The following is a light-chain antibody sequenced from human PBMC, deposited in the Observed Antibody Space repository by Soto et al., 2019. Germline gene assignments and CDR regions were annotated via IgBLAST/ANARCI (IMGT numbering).Light chain of an antibody. CDR1: QSVLNRSNNKNY. CDR2: WAS. J-gene: IGKJ2*03. CDR3: QQYYSHSSVYS. Sequence: DIVMTQSPDSLAVSLGERATINCRSSQSVLNRSNNKNYLAWYQQKPGQPPKLLISWASTRESGIPDRFTGSGYGTDFTLTINSLQAEDVAIYYCQQYYSHSSVYSFGQGTKLEIK. V-gene: IGKV4-1*01.